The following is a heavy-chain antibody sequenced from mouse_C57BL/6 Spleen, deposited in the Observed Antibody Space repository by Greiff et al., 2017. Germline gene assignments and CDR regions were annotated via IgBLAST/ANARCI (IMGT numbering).Heavy chain of an antibody. CDR3: ARSTRYGDSFAY. CDR2: ISAGGSYT. D-gene: IGHD2-13*01. V-gene: IGHV5-4*03. CDR1: GFTFSSYA. J-gene: IGHJ3*01. Sequence: EVKLVESGGGLVKPGGSLKLSCAASGFTFSSYAMSWVRQTPEKRLEWVATISAGGSYTYYPDNVKGRFTISRDNAKNNLYLQMSHLKSEDTAMYYCARSTRYGDSFAYWGQGTLVTVSA.